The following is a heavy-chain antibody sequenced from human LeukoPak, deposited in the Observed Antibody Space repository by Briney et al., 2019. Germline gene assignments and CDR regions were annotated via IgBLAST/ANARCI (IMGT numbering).Heavy chain of an antibody. V-gene: IGHV3-23*01. CDR1: GFTFSSYA. D-gene: IGHD4-17*01. Sequence: GGSLRLSCAASGFTFSSYAMSWVRQAPGKGLEWVSGISGSGGSTDYADSLKGRFTISRDNSKSKVYLQIDTLTIEDSAVYYCVKPYPTLTTSSVLDTWGQGTLVTVSS. CDR3: VKPYPTLTTSSVLDT. CDR2: ISGSGGST. J-gene: IGHJ5*01.